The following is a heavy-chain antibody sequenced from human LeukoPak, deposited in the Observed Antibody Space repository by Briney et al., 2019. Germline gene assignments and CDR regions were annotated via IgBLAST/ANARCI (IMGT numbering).Heavy chain of an antibody. V-gene: IGHV1-69*06. Sequence: GASVKVSCKASGYTFTSYDINWVRQAPGQGLEWMGGIIPTFGTANYAQKFQGRVTITADKSTSTAYMELSSLRSEDTAVYYCARDLGSGSYDYFDYWGQGTLVTVSS. CDR2: IIPTFGTA. J-gene: IGHJ4*02. CDR1: GYTFTSYD. CDR3: ARDLGSGSYDYFDY. D-gene: IGHD1-26*01.